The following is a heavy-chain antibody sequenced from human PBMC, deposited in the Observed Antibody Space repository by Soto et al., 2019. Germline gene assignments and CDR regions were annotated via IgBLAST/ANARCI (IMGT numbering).Heavy chain of an antibody. D-gene: IGHD5-18*01. CDR3: ARGSYGYGYGGQNWFDP. J-gene: IGHJ5*02. Sequence: SVKVSCKASGGTFSSYAISWVRQAPGQGLEWMGGIIPIFGTANYAQKFQGRVTITADESTSTAYMELSSLRSEDTAVYYCARGSYGYGYGGQNWFDPWGQGTLVTVSS. CDR2: IIPIFGTA. CDR1: GGTFSSYA. V-gene: IGHV1-69*13.